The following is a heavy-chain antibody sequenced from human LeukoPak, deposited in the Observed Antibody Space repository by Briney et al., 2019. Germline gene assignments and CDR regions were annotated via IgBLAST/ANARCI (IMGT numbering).Heavy chain of an antibody. J-gene: IGHJ5*02. CDR1: GGSINSSSYY. V-gene: IGHV4-39*07. D-gene: IGHD3-22*01. CDR2: IYYSGNT. CDR3: ARDQIVVAGNWFDP. Sequence: SETLSLTCTVSGGSINSSSYYWGWIRQPPGKGLEWIGSIYYSGNTYYNPSLKSRVTISIDTSKNQFSLNLRSVTAADTAVYYCARDQIVVAGNWFDPWGQGTLVTVSS.